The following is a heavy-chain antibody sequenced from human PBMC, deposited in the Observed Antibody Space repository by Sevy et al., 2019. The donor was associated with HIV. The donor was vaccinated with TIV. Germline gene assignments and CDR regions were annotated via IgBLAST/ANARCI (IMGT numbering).Heavy chain of an antibody. Sequence: GGSLRLSCAASGFTFSSYSMNWVRQAPGKGLEWVSYISSSSSTIYYADSVKGRFTISRDNAKNSLYLQMNSLRDEDTAVYYCAGDVSYDSSGTPDYMDVWGKGTTVTVSS. J-gene: IGHJ6*03. V-gene: IGHV3-48*02. CDR1: GFTFSSYS. D-gene: IGHD3-22*01. CDR3: AGDVSYDSSGTPDYMDV. CDR2: ISSSSSTI.